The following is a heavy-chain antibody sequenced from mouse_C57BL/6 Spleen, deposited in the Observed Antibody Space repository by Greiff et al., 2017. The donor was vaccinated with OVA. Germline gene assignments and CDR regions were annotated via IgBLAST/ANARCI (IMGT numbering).Heavy chain of an antibody. D-gene: IGHD1-1*01. CDR2: IDPSDSYT. CDR1: GYTFTSYW. V-gene: IGHV1-50*01. J-gene: IGHJ1*03. Sequence: QVQLQQPGAELVKPGASVKLSCKASGYTFTSYWMQWVKQRPGQGLEWIGEIDPSDSYTNYNQKFKGKATLTVDKSSSTAYMQLSSLTSEDSAVYYCARGEGTTRENDWYFDVWGTGTTVTVSS. CDR3: ARGEGTTRENDWYFDV.